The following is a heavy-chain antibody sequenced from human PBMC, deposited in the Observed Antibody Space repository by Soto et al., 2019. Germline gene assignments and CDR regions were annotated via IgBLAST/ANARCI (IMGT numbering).Heavy chain of an antibody. Sequence: SETLSLTCTVSGGSISSYYWSWIRQPPGKGLEWIGYIYYSGSTNYNPSLKSRVTISVDTSKNQFSLKLSSVTAADTAVYYCARGEGGYYYYYGMDVWGQGTTVTVSS. CDR3: ARGEGGYYYYYGMDV. V-gene: IGHV4-59*01. D-gene: IGHD1-26*01. J-gene: IGHJ6*02. CDR2: IYYSGST. CDR1: GGSISSYY.